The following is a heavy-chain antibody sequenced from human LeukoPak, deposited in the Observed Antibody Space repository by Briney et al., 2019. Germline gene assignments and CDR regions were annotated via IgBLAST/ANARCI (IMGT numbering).Heavy chain of an antibody. Sequence: SETLSLTCTVSGGAISSYYWSWIRQPPGKGLEWIGYIDYSGSTNYNPPLKNRVTISVDTSKNQFSLKLSSVTAADTAVYFCASGRRYSGRHDALDIWGQGTMVTVSS. CDR1: GGAISSYY. CDR3: ASGRRYSGRHDALDI. D-gene: IGHD1-26*01. CDR2: IDYSGST. V-gene: IGHV4-59*01. J-gene: IGHJ3*02.